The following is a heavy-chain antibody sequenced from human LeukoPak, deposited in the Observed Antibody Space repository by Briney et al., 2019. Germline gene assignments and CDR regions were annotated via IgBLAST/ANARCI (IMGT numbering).Heavy chain of an antibody. CDR3: ARDVDTAMSDYMDV. J-gene: IGHJ6*03. V-gene: IGHV4-59*08. CDR1: GGSISSYY. D-gene: IGHD5-18*01. Sequence: SETLSLTCTVSGGSISSYYWSWIRQPPGKGLEWIGYIYYSGSTNYKPSLKSRVTISVDTSKNQFSLKLSSVTAADTAVYYCARDVDTAMSDYMDVWGKGTTVTISS. CDR2: IYYSGST.